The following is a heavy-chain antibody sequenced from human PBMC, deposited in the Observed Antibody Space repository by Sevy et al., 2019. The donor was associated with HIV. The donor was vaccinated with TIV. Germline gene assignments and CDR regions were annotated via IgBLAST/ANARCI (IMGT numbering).Heavy chain of an antibody. J-gene: IGHJ6*02. CDR2: IKEDGSEK. CDR1: GFIFRSSW. V-gene: IGHV3-7*01. Sequence: GGSLRLSCAVSGFIFRSSWMSWVRQAPGKGLEWVANIKEDGSEKNYVESVRGRFTISRDNSKKTLYLQMNSLTTEDTAVYYCARDFTGYNGMDVWGQGTMVTVSS. CDR3: ARDFTGYNGMDV. D-gene: IGHD3-9*01.